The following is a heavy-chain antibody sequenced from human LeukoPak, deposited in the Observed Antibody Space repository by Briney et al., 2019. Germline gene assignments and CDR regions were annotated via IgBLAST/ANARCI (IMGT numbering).Heavy chain of an antibody. CDR2: IKQDGSEK. Sequence: GGSLSLSCAASGFTFSSYWMSWVRQAPGKGREWVANIKQDGSEKYYVDSVKGRFTISRDNSKNTLYLQMSSLRSEDTAVYYCARAEDIAAARSTLRYWGQGTLVTVSS. CDR3: ARAEDIAAARSTLRY. CDR1: GFTFSSYW. J-gene: IGHJ4*02. D-gene: IGHD6-13*01. V-gene: IGHV3-7*03.